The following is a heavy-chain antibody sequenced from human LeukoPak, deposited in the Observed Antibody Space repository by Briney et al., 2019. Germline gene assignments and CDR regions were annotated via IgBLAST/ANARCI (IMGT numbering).Heavy chain of an antibody. CDR1: GFTFSSYA. CDR2: ISSNGGST. J-gene: IGHJ4*02. V-gene: IGHV3-64*01. D-gene: IGHD3-3*01. CDR3: ARPDFWSGYYVY. Sequence: GGSLRLSCASSGFTFSSYAMHWVRQAPGKGLEYVSAISSNGGSTYYANSVKGRFTISRDNSKNTLYLQMGSLRAEAMAVYYCARPDFWSGYYVYWGQGTLVTVSS.